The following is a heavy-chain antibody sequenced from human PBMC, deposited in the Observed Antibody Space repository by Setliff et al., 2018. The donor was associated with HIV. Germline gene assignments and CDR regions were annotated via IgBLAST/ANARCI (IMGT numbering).Heavy chain of an antibody. J-gene: IGHJ6*02. CDR1: GYTFSDYD. V-gene: IGHV1-18*01. D-gene: IGHD3-22*01. CDR3: AGKYYYDSSESRHYYYYYGVDV. Sequence: ASVKVSCKASGYTFSDYDVAWVRQAPGQGLEWMGWISGYSGHTSYAQKIQGRVTMTTDTSTSTAYMELSSLRSEDTAVYYCAGKYYYDSSESRHYYYYYGVDVWGQGTTVTVSS. CDR2: ISGYSGHT.